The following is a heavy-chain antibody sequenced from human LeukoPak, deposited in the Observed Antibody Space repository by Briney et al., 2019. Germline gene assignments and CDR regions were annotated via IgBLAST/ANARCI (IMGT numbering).Heavy chain of an antibody. D-gene: IGHD2-8*01. Sequence: GGSLRLSCAASGFTFNIYAMSWVPEAAGKGLECVSGVSGSGDSTSYADSVKGRFTISRDNAKNTLYLQMNSLRAEDTALYYCARDDAPGGGYLDYWGQGTLVTVSS. J-gene: IGHJ4*02. CDR2: VSGSGDST. V-gene: IGHV3-23*01. CDR3: ARDDAPGGGYLDY. CDR1: GFTFNIYA.